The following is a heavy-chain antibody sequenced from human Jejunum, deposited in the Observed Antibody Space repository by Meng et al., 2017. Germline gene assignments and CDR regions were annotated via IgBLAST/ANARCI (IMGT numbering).Heavy chain of an antibody. V-gene: IGHV3-74*01. CDR1: GFTFRSYW. CDR2: INSDGSGT. J-gene: IGHJ4*02. CDR3: ARDQDGAGPTVDY. Sequence: EVLLWEAGGRLVQPWGSLRLSCAVSGFTFRSYWMHWVRQAPGKGLVWVSRINSDGSGTTYADSVKGRFTISRDNAKNTLYLQMNSLRVEDTAVYYCARDQDGAGPTVDYWGQGTLVTVSS. D-gene: IGHD1-14*01.